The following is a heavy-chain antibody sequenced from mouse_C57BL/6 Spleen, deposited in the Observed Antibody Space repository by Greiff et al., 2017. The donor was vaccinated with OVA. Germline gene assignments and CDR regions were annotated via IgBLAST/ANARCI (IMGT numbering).Heavy chain of an antibody. CDR2: ISDGGSYT. D-gene: IGHD1-1*01. J-gene: IGHJ1*03. V-gene: IGHV5-4*03. CDR3: ARGNYGSSHWYFDV. CDR1: GFTFSSYA. Sequence: EVMLVESGGGLVKPGGSLKLSCAASGFTFSSYAMSWVRQTPEKRLEWVATISDGGSYTYYPDNVKGRFTISRDNAKNNLYLQMSHLKSEDTAMYYCARGNYGSSHWYFDVWGTGTTVTVSS.